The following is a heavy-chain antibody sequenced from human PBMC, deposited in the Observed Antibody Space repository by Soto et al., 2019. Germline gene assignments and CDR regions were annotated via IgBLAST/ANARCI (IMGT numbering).Heavy chain of an antibody. D-gene: IGHD5-18*01. CDR2: IYYSGST. CDR3: AREVLGGYSYGSDY. Sequence: QVQLQESGPGLVKPSQTLSLTCAVSGGSISSGGYYWSWIRQHPGKGLEWIGYIYYSGSTYYNPPLKSRVTVSVDTSKNQFSLKLSSVTAADTAVYYCAREVLGGYSYGSDYWGQGTLVTVSS. V-gene: IGHV4-31*11. CDR1: GGSISSGGYY. J-gene: IGHJ4*02.